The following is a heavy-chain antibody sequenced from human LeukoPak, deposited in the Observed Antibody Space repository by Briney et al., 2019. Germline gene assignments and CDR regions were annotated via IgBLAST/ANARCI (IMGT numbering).Heavy chain of an antibody. Sequence: ASVKVSCKASGYTFTGYYMRWVRQAPGQGLEWMGWINPNSGGTNYAQKFQGRVAMTRDTSISTAYMELSRLRSDDTAVYYCARAWGYDSYYYYYMDVWGKGTTVTVSS. J-gene: IGHJ6*03. CDR3: ARAWGYDSYYYYYMDV. CDR1: GYTFTGYY. CDR2: INPNSGGT. V-gene: IGHV1-2*02. D-gene: IGHD5-12*01.